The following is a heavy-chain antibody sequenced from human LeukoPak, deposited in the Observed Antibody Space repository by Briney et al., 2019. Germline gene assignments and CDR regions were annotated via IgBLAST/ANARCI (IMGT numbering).Heavy chain of an antibody. V-gene: IGHV4-39*01. J-gene: IGHJ3*02. Sequence: KPSETLSLTCTVSGGSISSSSYYWGWIRQPPGKGLEWIGSIYYSGSTYYNPSLKSRVTISVDTSKNQFSLKLSSVTAADTAVYYCASQTLAAAAHDAFDIWGQGTMVTVSS. D-gene: IGHD6-13*01. CDR2: IYYSGST. CDR3: ASQTLAAAAHDAFDI. CDR1: GGSISSSSYY.